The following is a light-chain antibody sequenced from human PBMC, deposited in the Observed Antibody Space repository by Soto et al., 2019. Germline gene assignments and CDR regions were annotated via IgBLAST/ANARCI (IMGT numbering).Light chain of an antibody. J-gene: IGKJ1*01. CDR1: QSVSSY. CDR3: KQRSNWPPT. Sequence: EIVLTQSPATLSLSPGERATLSCRASQSVSSYLAWYQQKPGQAPRLLIYDASNRATGIPARFSGSGSGTVFTLTIIILVPEYFAVYCCKQRSNWPPTSCQGTKVDI. V-gene: IGKV3-11*01. CDR2: DAS.